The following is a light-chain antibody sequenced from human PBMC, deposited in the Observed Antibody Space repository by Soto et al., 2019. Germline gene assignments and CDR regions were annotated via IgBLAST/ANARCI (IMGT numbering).Light chain of an antibody. CDR1: NSNIGAGYA. Sequence: QSVLTQPPSVSGAPGQRVTISCTGSNSNIGAGYAVNWYQQVPGTAPRLLIYANNQRPSGVPDRFSGSKSGTPASLAISGLQSEDEADYYCAAWDDSLNGPVFGGGTKLTVL. CDR3: AAWDDSLNGPV. CDR2: ANN. V-gene: IGLV1-44*01. J-gene: IGLJ3*02.